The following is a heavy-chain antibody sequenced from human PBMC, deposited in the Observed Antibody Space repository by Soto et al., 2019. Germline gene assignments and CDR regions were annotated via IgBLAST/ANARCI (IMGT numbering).Heavy chain of an antibody. Sequence: QVQLVQSGAEVKKPGSSVKVSCKASGGTFSSYAISWVRQAPGQGLGWMGGIIPIFGTANYAQKFQGRVTITADESTSTAYMELSSLRSEDTAVYYCARRIAARVAGHYYGMDVWGQGTTVTVSS. CDR2: IIPIFGTA. J-gene: IGHJ6*02. D-gene: IGHD6-6*01. CDR1: GGTFSSYA. CDR3: ARRIAARVAGHYYGMDV. V-gene: IGHV1-69*01.